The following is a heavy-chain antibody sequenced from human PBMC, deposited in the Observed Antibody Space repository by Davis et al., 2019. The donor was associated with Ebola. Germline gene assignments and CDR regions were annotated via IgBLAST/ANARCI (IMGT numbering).Heavy chain of an antibody. D-gene: IGHD2-21*01. CDR3: AREETRGSIAGWFDP. CDR2: IFYSGTP. CDR1: GYSISSNYF. J-gene: IGHJ5*02. Sequence: SETLSLTCSVSGYSISSNYFWAWIRQPPGKGLEWIGSIFYSGTPYYNPFLKSRVTMSVDTSKNQFSVRLSSLTAADTALYYCAREETRGSIAGWFDPWGQGTLVTVSS. V-gene: IGHV4-38-2*02.